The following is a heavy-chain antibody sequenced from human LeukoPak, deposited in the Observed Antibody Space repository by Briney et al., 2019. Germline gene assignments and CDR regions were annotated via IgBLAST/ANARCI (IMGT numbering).Heavy chain of an antibody. V-gene: IGHV4-34*01. CDR3: ARGDYGDYGDY. Sequence: SDTLSLTCAVYGGSFSGYYWSWIRQPTGKGLEWIGEINHSGSTNYNPSLKSRVTISVDTSKNQFSLKLSSVTAADTAVYYCARGDYGDYGDYWGQGTLVTVSS. J-gene: IGHJ4*02. CDR2: INHSGST. D-gene: IGHD4-17*01. CDR1: GGSFSGYY.